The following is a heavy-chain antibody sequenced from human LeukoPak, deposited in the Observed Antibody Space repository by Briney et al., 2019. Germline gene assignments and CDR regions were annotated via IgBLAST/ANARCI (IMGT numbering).Heavy chain of an antibody. V-gene: IGHV1-24*01. CDR2: SDPEDGET. CDR1: GYTLTELS. CDR3: ASPLVGTTRSDAFDI. Sequence: GASVKVSCKVSGYTLTELSMHWVRQAPGKGLEWMGGSDPEDGETMYAQKFQDRVTMTEDTSTDTLYMELSSLRVEDTAVYYCASPLVGTTRSDAFDIWGQGTMVTVS. D-gene: IGHD1-26*01. J-gene: IGHJ3*02.